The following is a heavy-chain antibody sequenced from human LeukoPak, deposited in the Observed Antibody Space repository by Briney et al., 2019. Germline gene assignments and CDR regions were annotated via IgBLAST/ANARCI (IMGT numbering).Heavy chain of an antibody. J-gene: IGHJ4*02. CDR2: INPNTGVT. CDR1: GYTFTGYY. Sequence: ASVKVSCKASGYTFTGYYMHWLRQAPGQGLEWMGWINPNTGVTNYAQKFQGRVTMTRDTSISTAYMELTRLTSDDTAVYFCARLPYGDPHDCWGQGTLATVSS. CDR3: ARLPYGDPHDC. D-gene: IGHD4-17*01. V-gene: IGHV1-2*02.